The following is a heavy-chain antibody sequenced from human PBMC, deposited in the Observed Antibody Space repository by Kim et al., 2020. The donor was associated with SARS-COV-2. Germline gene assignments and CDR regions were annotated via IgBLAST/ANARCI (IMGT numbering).Heavy chain of an antibody. CDR2: IYYSGST. D-gene: IGHD3-22*01. V-gene: IGHV4-39*07. J-gene: IGHJ3*02. CDR1: GGSISSSSYY. CDR3: ARVYRSGYYRRGDAFDI. Sequence: SETLSLTCTVSGGSISSSSYYWGWIRQPPGQGLEWIGSIYYSGSTYYNPSLKSRVTISVDTSKDQFSLKLSSVTAADTAVYYCARVYRSGYYRRGDAFDIWGQGTMVTVSS.